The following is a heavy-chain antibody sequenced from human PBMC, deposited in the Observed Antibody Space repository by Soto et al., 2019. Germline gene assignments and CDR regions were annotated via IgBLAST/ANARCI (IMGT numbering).Heavy chain of an antibody. J-gene: IGHJ6*02. V-gene: IGHV3-23*04. Sequence: EVRLVESGGGLVQRGGSLRLSCAASGFTFSSYAMTWVRQAPGKGLEWVSIISVRGGGTYYGDSVKGRFTISRDNSINTLYLQMNSLRVEDTAVYYCAKARPYIAAAGTVGMDVWGQGTTVTVSS. D-gene: IGHD6-13*01. CDR3: AKARPYIAAAGTVGMDV. CDR1: GFTFSSYA. CDR2: ISVRGGGT.